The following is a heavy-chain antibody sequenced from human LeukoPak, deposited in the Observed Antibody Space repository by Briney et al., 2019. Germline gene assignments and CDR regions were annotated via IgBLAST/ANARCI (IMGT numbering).Heavy chain of an antibody. J-gene: IGHJ4*02. CDR2: IYYSGST. Sequence: PSETLSLTCTVSGGSISSSSYYWGWIRQPPGKGLEWIGSIYYSGSTYYNPSLKSRVTISVDTSKNQFSLKLSSVTAADTAVYYCVRRRGYFDYWGQGTLVTVSS. CDR1: GGSISSSSYY. CDR3: VRRRGYFDY. V-gene: IGHV4-39*01.